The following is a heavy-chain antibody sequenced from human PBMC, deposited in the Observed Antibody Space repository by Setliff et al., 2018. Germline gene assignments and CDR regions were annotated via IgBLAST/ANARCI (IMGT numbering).Heavy chain of an antibody. D-gene: IGHD2-15*01. CDR3: ARVVGADGMGVDY. V-gene: IGHV5-51*01. CDR2: IYPGDSDT. CDR1: GYSFTSYW. Sequence: GESLKISCKGSGYSFTSYWIGWVRQMPGKGLEWMGIIYPGDSDTRYSPSFQGQVTFSVDKSISTAYLQWSSLQASDTATYYCARVVGADGMGVDYWGQGTLVTVSS. J-gene: IGHJ4*02.